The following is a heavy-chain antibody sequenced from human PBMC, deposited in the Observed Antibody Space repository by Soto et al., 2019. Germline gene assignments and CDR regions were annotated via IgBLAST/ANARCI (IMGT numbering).Heavy chain of an antibody. Sequence: QVQLQESGPGLVKPSETLSLTCTVSGGSISSYYWSWIRQPPGKGLERIGYIYYSGSTNYNPSLKSRVTISEDTSTNQFSLKLSSVTAADTAVYYCAREAWQMDHNYYYYMDVWGKGTTVTVSS. CDR1: GGSISSYY. CDR2: IYYSGST. J-gene: IGHJ6*03. D-gene: IGHD2-8*01. V-gene: IGHV4-59*01. CDR3: AREAWQMDHNYYYYMDV.